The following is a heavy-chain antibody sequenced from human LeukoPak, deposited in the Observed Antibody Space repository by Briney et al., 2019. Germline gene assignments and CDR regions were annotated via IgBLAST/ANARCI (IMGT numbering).Heavy chain of an antibody. CDR3: ARLPTFYYDSSHYHYDY. D-gene: IGHD3-22*01. J-gene: IGHJ4*02. CDR1: GFTLSSYA. CDR2: ISGSGPST. Sequence: PGGSLRLSCAASGFTLSSYAMSWVRQAPGKGLEWASSISGSGPSTGYADSVKGRFTISRDKSKNTLYLQMNSLRVEDTAVYYCARLPTFYYDSSHYHYDYWGQGTLVTVSS. V-gene: IGHV3-23*01.